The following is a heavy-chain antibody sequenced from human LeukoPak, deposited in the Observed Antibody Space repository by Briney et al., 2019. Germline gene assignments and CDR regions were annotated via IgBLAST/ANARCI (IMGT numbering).Heavy chain of an antibody. CDR2: INWNSGTI. J-gene: IGHJ5*01. V-gene: IGHV3-9*01. D-gene: IGHD2-15*01. Sequence: GGSLRLSCAASGFTFDEYAMHWVRQAPGKGLEWVSGINWNSGTIDYADSVKGRFTISRDNSKDTLYLQMNSLRAEDTSVYYCAKVVVVMPATRVDSWGQGTLVTVSS. CDR3: AKVVVVMPATRVDS. CDR1: GFTFDEYA.